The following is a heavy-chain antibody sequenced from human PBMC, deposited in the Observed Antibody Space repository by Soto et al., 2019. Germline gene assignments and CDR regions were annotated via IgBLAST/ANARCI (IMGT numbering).Heavy chain of an antibody. CDR1: GGSFSGYY. CDR3: ARHLRGYSYGYINY. D-gene: IGHD5-18*01. CDR2: INHSGST. Sequence: SEPLSLTCAVYGGSFSGYYWSWIRQPPGKGLEWIGEINHSGSTNYNPSLKSRVTISVDTSKNQFSLKLSSVTAADTSVYYCARHLRGYSYGYINYWGQGTLVTVSS. V-gene: IGHV4-34*01. J-gene: IGHJ4*02.